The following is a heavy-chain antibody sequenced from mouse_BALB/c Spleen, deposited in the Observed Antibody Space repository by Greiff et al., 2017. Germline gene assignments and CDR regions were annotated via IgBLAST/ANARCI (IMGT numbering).Heavy chain of an antibody. Sequence: EVKLVESGGGLVKPGGSLKLSCAASGFTFSSYTMSWVRQTPEKRLEWVATISSGGGNTYYPDSVKGRFTISRDNAKNNLYLQMSSLRSEDTALYYCARYRGYYAMDYWGQGTSVTVSS. CDR2: ISSGGGNT. J-gene: IGHJ4*01. CDR1: GFTFSSYT. CDR3: ARYRGYYAMDY. V-gene: IGHV5-9*03. D-gene: IGHD3-3*01.